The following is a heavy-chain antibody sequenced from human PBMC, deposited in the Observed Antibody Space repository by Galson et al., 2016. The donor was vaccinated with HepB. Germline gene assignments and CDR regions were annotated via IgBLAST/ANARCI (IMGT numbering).Heavy chain of an antibody. D-gene: IGHD6-13*01. CDR1: AFTFSSYG. J-gene: IGHJ4*02. Sequence: SLRLSCAASAFTFSSYGMHWVRQAPGKGLEWVAVIWYDGSNKYYADSVKGRFTISRDNSKNTLYLQMNSLRAEETAVYYCARESSIAAPGVLDYWGQGTLVTVSS. CDR3: ARESSIAAPGVLDY. CDR2: IWYDGSNK. V-gene: IGHV3-33*01.